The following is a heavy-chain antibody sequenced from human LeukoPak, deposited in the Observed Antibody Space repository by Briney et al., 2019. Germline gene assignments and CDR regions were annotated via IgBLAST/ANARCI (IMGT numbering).Heavy chain of an antibody. V-gene: IGHV4-39*01. D-gene: IGHD3-16*01. CDR2: IYYSGST. Sequence: SETLSLTCTVSGGSISSSSYYWGWIRQPPGKGLESIGSIYYSGSTYYNPSLKSRVTISVDTSKNQFSLKLSSVTAADTAVYYCATAGGEVGYFDYWGQGTLVTVSS. J-gene: IGHJ4*02. CDR1: GGSISSSSYY. CDR3: ATAGGEVGYFDY.